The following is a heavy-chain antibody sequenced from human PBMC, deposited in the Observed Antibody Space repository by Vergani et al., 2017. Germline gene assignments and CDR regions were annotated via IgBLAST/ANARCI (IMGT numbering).Heavy chain of an antibody. Sequence: QVQLVQSGAEVKKPGSSMKVSCKASGGTFSSFAINWVRQAPGQGLEWMGGIIPICGTTKYAQEFQGRVTITADESTSTAYMELSNLGSEDTAVYYCARGGSVDTAMGLFDYWGQGTLVTVSS. CDR3: ARGGSVDTAMGLFDY. V-gene: IGHV1-69*13. CDR2: IIPICGTT. J-gene: IGHJ4*02. CDR1: GGTFSSFA. D-gene: IGHD5-18*01.